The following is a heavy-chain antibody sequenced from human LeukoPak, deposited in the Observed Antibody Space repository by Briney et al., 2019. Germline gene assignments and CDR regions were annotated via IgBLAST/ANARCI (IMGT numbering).Heavy chain of an antibody. Sequence: GGSLRLSCAASGFIFSSYGMSWVRQAPGKGLEWVSTIGAGAFSTFYADSVKGRFTISGDNSKNTLYLQMNSLRAEDTAVYYCAKDLWAAAGANWFDPWGQGTLVTVSS. J-gene: IGHJ5*02. D-gene: IGHD6-13*01. CDR3: AKDLWAAAGANWFDP. CDR1: GFIFSSYG. V-gene: IGHV3-23*01. CDR2: IGAGAFST.